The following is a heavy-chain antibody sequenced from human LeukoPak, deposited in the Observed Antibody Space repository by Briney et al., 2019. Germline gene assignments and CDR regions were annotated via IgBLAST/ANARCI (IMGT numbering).Heavy chain of an antibody. Sequence: PGGSLRLSCAASGFTFSSYSMNWVRQAPGKGLEWVSSISSSSSYIYYADSVKGRFTISRDNAKNSLYLQMNSLRAEDTAAYYCARDISYYGSGRPDVWGKGTTVTVSS. D-gene: IGHD3-10*01. J-gene: IGHJ6*04. CDR2: ISSSSSYI. CDR1: GFTFSSYS. V-gene: IGHV3-21*01. CDR3: ARDISYYGSGRPDV.